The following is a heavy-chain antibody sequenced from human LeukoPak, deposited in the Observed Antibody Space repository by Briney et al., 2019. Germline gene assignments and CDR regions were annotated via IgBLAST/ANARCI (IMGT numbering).Heavy chain of an antibody. J-gene: IGHJ4*02. CDR3: AKEGCGGDCYISIDY. V-gene: IGHV3-23*01. Sequence: GGSLRLSCAASGFTFSSYAMSWVRQAPGKGLEWVSAISGSGGSTYYADSVKGRFTISRDNSKNTLYLQMNSLRAEDTAVYYCAKEGCGGDCYISIDYWGQGTLVTVPS. D-gene: IGHD2-21*02. CDR1: GFTFSSYA. CDR2: ISGSGGST.